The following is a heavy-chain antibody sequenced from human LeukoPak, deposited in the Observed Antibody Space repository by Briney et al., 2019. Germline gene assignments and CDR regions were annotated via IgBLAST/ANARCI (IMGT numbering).Heavy chain of an antibody. D-gene: IGHD5-24*01. CDR1: GYTFTSYG. Sequence: ASVKVSCKASGYTFTSYGISWVRQAPGQGLEWMGWISAYNGNTNYAQKLQGRVTMTTDTSTSTAYMELRSLRSDDTAVYYCARDPPLQGEMATTDGYWGRGTLVTVSS. CDR2: ISAYNGNT. CDR3: ARDPPLQGEMATTDGY. V-gene: IGHV1-18*01. J-gene: IGHJ4*02.